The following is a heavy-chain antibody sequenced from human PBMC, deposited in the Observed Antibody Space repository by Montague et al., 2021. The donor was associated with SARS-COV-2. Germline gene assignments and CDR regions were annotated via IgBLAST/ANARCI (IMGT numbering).Heavy chain of an antibody. CDR2: ISYDGSNQ. J-gene: IGHJ4*02. CDR3: ARTQSGNYLHYFDY. CDR1: GFAFSTYA. Sequence: XLRLSCAASGFAFSTYAMYWVRQAPGKGLEWVAVISYDGSNQYYADSVKGRFTISRDNSKNTLYLQMNSLRAEDTAVYYCARTQSGNYLHYFDYWGQGILVTVSS. V-gene: IGHV3-30*04. D-gene: IGHD1-26*01.